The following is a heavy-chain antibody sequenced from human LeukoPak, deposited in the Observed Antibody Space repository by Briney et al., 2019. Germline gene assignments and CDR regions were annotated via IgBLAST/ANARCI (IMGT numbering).Heavy chain of an antibody. J-gene: IGHJ6*03. D-gene: IGHD3-10*01. CDR2: IRDNAEET. V-gene: IGHV3-23*01. CDR1: GFTFSSYG. CDR3: AKERDTHNFGGGDYMDV. Sequence: GGSLRLSCAASGFTFSSYGMSWVRQAPGKGLEWVSRIRDNAEETFYAESAKGRFIVSRDNSQNAVYLQMNSLRADDTAVYYCAKERDTHNFGGGDYMDVWGKGTTVTV.